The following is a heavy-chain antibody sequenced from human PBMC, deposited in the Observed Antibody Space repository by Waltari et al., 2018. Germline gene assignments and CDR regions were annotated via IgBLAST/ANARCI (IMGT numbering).Heavy chain of an antibody. J-gene: IGHJ4*02. D-gene: IGHD3-16*01. CDR3: ARTYQSASYSDY. CDR2: IHPNRGGT. V-gene: IGHV1-2*02. Sequence: QVQLVQSGAEVRKPGASVKVSCKTSGYAFTSYYMHWVRQAPGQGIEWMGWIHPNRGGTNYAQKYQGRITMTRDTSISTVYMELSRLISNDTAVYYCARTYQSASYSDYWGQGTPVTVSS. CDR1: GYAFTSYY.